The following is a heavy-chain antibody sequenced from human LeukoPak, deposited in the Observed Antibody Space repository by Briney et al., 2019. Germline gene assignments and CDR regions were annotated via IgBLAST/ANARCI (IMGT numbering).Heavy chain of an antibody. CDR2: INPNSGGT. J-gene: IGHJ4*02. CDR1: GYTFTGYY. Sequence: EASVKVSCKASGYTFTGYYMHWVRQAPGQGLEWMGWINPNSGGTNYAQKFQGRVTMTRDTSISTAYMELSRLRSDDTAVYYCASGGGRDGYNLRFQTPLDYWGQGTLVTVSS. CDR3: ASGGGRDGYNLRFQTPLDY. D-gene: IGHD5-24*01. V-gene: IGHV1-2*02.